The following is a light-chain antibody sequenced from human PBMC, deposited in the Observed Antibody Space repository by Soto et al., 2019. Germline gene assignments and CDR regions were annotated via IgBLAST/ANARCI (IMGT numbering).Light chain of an antibody. CDR3: QQSYDSPLA. V-gene: IGKV1-39*01. Sequence: DIPMTQSPSSLSASVGDRVTITCRSSQNISRFLNWYQQKQGRAPNLLIYSASTLQAGVPSRFSGSGFGTDFSLTISDLQPADFATYFCQQSYDSPLAFGQGTKVEFK. J-gene: IGKJ1*01. CDR2: SAS. CDR1: QNISRF.